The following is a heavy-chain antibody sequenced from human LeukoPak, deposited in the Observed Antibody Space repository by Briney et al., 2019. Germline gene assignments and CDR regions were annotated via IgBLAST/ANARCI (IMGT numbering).Heavy chain of an antibody. J-gene: IGHJ4*02. CDR1: GESISGFY. CDR3: ARGKYHYDSRPVAGWYFDY. D-gene: IGHD3-22*01. CDR2: IYYSGST. V-gene: IGHV4-59*01. Sequence: SETLSLTCTVSGESISGFYWTWTRQPPGKGLEWIGYIYYSGSTNYNPSLKSRVTISVDTSKNQFSLKLSSVTAADTAVYYCARGKYHYDSRPVAGWYFDYWGQGTLVTVSS.